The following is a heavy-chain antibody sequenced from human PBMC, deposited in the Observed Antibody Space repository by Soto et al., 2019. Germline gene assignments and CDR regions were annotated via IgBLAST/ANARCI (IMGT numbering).Heavy chain of an antibody. CDR1: GFTFNMYW. V-gene: IGHV3-74*01. CDR2: IYNDGTYA. D-gene: IGHD6-13*01. CDR3: TRGPRATSAGTSAH. Sequence: WGSLRLSCAGSGFTFNMYWIHCVRHLPCKGPVWVARIYNDGTYADYADSVKGRFTISRDNAKDTLYLQMNDLRAEDSALYHCTRGPRATSAGTSAHWGQGTLVTVSS. J-gene: IGHJ4*02.